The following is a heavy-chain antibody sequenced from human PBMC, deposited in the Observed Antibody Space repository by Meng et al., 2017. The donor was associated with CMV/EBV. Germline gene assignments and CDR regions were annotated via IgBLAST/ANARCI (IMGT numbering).Heavy chain of an antibody. CDR1: GDSISGSSYY. CDR2: IYYSGRT. V-gene: IGHV4-39*07. Sequence: GSLRLSCAVSGDSISGSSYYWGWIRHPPGRGLQWIGSIYYSGRTYYNPSLNSRVTISVDTTNNQFSLKLSSVTAADTAVYYCARGPTYYYYYGMDVWGQGTTVTVSS. CDR3: ARGPTYYYYYGMDV. J-gene: IGHJ6*02.